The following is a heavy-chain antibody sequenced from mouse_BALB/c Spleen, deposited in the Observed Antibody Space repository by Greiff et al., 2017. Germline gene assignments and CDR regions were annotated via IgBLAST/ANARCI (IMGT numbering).Heavy chain of an antibody. CDR3: ARQDSSYAMDY. V-gene: IGHV5-4*02. Sequence: EVQLVESGGGLVKPGGSLKLSCAASGFTFSDYYMYWVRQTPEKRLEWVATISDGGSYTYYPDSVKGRFTISRDNAKNTLYLQMSSLKSEDTAMYYCARQDSSYAMDYWGQGTSVTVSS. J-gene: IGHJ4*01. CDR2: ISDGGSYT. CDR1: GFTFSDYY.